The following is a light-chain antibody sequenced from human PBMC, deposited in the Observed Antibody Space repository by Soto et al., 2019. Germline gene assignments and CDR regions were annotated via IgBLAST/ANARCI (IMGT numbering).Light chain of an antibody. J-gene: IGKJ1*01. CDR2: GAS. Sequence: DIQLTQSPSFLSASVGDRVTIPWRVSQGIRSYLAWYQQRPGKAPELLIYGASTLRPGGASRFSGSGSGTEFTLTISSLQPDDFATYYCQQYNSYPTWTFGQGTKVDI. CDR1: QGIRSY. V-gene: IGKV1-9*01. CDR3: QQYNSYPTWT.